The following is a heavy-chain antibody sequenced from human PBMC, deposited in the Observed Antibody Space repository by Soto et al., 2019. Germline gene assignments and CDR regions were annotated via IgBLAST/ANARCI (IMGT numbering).Heavy chain of an antibody. J-gene: IGHJ5*02. CDR1: GGSISSYY. D-gene: IGHD2-2*01. CDR2: IYYSGST. CDR3: ARLLSMPSPYNWFDP. Sequence: LSLTCTVSGGSISSYYWSWIRQPPGKGLEWIGYIYYSGSTNYNPSLKSRVTISVDTSKNQFSLKLSSVTAADTAVYYCARLLSMPSPYNWFDPWGQGTLVTVSS. V-gene: IGHV4-59*01.